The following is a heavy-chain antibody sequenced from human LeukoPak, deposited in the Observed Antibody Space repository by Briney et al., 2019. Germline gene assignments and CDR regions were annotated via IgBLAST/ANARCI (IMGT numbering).Heavy chain of an antibody. J-gene: IGHJ3*01. D-gene: IGHD4-17*01. V-gene: IGHV3-7*01. CDR1: GFTFSRFW. CDR3: AREGHYGNDAFDV. CDR2: INQDRSQT. Sequence: GGSLRLSCAVSGFTFSRFWMSWIRQAPGKGLEWVAHINQDRSQTYYVDSVKGRFTISRDNTKNSLFLVMNNLRVEDTAVYYCAREGHYGNDAFDVWDQGTLVTVSS.